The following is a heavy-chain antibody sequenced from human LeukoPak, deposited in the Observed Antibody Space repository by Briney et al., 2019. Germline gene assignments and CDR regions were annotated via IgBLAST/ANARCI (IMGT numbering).Heavy chain of an antibody. J-gene: IGHJ4*02. V-gene: IGHV3-13*01. CDR2: IGTAGDT. CDR1: GFTFSSYD. D-gene: IGHD3-22*01. CDR3: ARDREGSGTMIGGDYFDY. Sequence: GGSLRLSCAASGFTFSSYDMHWVRQATGKGLEWVSAIGTAGDTYYPGSVKGRFTISRENAKNSLYLRMNSLRAGDTAVYYCARDREGSGTMIGGDYFDYWGQGTLVTVSS.